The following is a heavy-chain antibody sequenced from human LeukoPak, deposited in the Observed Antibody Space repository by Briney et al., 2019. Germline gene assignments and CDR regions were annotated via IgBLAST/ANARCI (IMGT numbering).Heavy chain of an antibody. CDR2: ISSSSSYI. CDR1: EFSVGSNY. D-gene: IGHD3-10*02. V-gene: IGHV3-21*01. J-gene: IGHJ6*04. Sequence: GGSLRLSCAASEFSVGSNYMTWVRQAPGKGLEWVSSISSSSSYIYYADSVKGRFTISRDNAKNSLYLQMNSLRAEDTAVYYCAELGITMIGGVWGKGTTVTISS. CDR3: AELGITMIGGV.